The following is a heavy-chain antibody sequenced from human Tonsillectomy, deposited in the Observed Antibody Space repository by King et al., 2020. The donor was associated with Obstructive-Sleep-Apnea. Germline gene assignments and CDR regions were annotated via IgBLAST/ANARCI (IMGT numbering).Heavy chain of an antibody. V-gene: IGHV3-30*18. J-gene: IGHJ4*02. CDR2: ISYDGSNK. D-gene: IGHD3-10*01. CDR1: GFIFSSYG. CDR3: AKVGGSGSYYGYYFDY. Sequence: VQLVESGGGVVQPGRSLRPSCAASGFIFSSYGMHWVRQAPGKGLEWVAVISYDGSNKYSADSLKGRFTISRDNSKNTLYLQMNSLRAEDTAVYYCAKVGGSGSYYGYYFDYWGQGTLVTVSS.